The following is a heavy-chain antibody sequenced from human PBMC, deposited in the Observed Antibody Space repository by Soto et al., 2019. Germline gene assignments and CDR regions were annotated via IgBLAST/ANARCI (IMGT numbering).Heavy chain of an antibody. Sequence: SETLSLTCTVSGGSVSSGSYYWSWIRQPPGKGLEWIGYTYYSGSTNYNPSLKSRVTISVDTSKNQFSLKLSSVTAADTAVYYCARRYCTNGVCYGHYYYGMDVWGQGTTVTVSS. J-gene: IGHJ6*02. D-gene: IGHD2-8*01. V-gene: IGHV4-61*01. CDR1: GGSVSSGSYY. CDR2: TYYSGST. CDR3: ARRYCTNGVCYGHYYYGMDV.